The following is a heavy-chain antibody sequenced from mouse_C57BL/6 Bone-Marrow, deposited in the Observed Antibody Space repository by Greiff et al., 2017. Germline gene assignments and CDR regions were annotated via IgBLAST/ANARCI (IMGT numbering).Heavy chain of an antibody. D-gene: IGHD1-1*01. V-gene: IGHV1-61*01. CDR1: GYTFTSYW. Sequence: QVQLQQPGAELVRPGSSVKLSCKASGYTFTSYWMDWVKQRPGQGLEWIGNIYPSDSETNYNQKLKEKAKLTVDKSSSTAYMHLSSLSSKDSAVYYSASIVTTVVIDYWGQGTTLTVSS. CDR2: IYPSDSET. J-gene: IGHJ2*01. CDR3: ASIVTTVVIDY.